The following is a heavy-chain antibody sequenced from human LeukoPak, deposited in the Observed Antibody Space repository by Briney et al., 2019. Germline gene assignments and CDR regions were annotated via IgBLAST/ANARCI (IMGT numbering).Heavy chain of an antibody. CDR3: ARDRVDIYCSGGSCYPYYFDY. J-gene: IGHJ4*02. Sequence: GASVKVSCKASGYTFTGYYMHWVRQAPGQGLEWMGWINPNSGGTNYAQKFQGRVTMTRDTSISTAYMELSRLRSDDTAVYYCARDRVDIYCSGGSCYPYYFDYWGQGTLVTVSS. CDR1: GYTFTGYY. D-gene: IGHD2-15*01. V-gene: IGHV1-2*02. CDR2: INPNSGGT.